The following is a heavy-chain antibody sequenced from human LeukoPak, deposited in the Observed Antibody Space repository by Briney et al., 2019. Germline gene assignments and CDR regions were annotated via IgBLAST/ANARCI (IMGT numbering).Heavy chain of an antibody. J-gene: IGHJ6*04. Sequence: SETLSLTCAVSGGSLSGSFWSWIRQPPHKGLEWIGEINPGGATSYTPSLKTRLTISLDTSRSQFSLDLRSVTAADTGVYYCARGKPSYDLYNVGMDGWGGGTTVTVSS. CDR2: INPGGAT. V-gene: IGHV4-34*01. CDR1: GGSLSGSF. CDR3: ARGKPSYDLYNVGMDG. D-gene: IGHD3-3*01.